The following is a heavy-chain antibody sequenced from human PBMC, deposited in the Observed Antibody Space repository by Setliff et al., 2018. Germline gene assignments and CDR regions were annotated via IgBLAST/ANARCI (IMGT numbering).Heavy chain of an antibody. J-gene: IGHJ6*03. D-gene: IGHD3-9*01. Sequence: GGSLRLSCEASGFTFGSFGMHWVRQAPGKGLEWVADIRYDGSNIYYADSVKGRFTISRDNSVNTLYLQMNSLRPEDTAVYFCAKDRLDKSYYYYMDVWGKGTTVTVSS. CDR1: GFTFGSFG. CDR2: IRYDGSNI. V-gene: IGHV3-30*02. CDR3: AKDRLDKSYYYYMDV.